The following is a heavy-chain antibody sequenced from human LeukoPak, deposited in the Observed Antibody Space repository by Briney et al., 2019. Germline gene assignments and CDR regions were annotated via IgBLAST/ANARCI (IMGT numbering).Heavy chain of an antibody. J-gene: IGHJ6*03. V-gene: IGHV5-51*01. CDR3: ARGPYCSSTSCYSPYYSYYMDV. CDR1: GYSFTNYW. D-gene: IGHD2-2*01. CDR2: IYPSDANT. Sequence: GESLKISCKGSGYSFTNYWIGWVRQLPGKGLEGMGIIYPSDANTRYSPSFQGHVNISADKAIPAAYMQWSSLKASDTAMYYCARGPYCSSTSCYSPYYSYYMDVWGKGTTVTVS.